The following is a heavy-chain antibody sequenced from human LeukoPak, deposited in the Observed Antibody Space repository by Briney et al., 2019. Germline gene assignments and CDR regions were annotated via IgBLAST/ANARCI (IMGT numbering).Heavy chain of an antibody. Sequence: SVKVSCKASGGTFSSYAISWVRQAPGQGLEWMGGIIPIFGAANYAQKFQGRVTITTDESTSTAYMELSSLRSEDTAVYYCASSAIQLWSEYYYYMDVWGKGTTVTVSS. CDR3: ASSAIQLWSEYYYYMDV. D-gene: IGHD5-18*01. V-gene: IGHV1-69*05. CDR1: GGTFSSYA. CDR2: IIPIFGAA. J-gene: IGHJ6*03.